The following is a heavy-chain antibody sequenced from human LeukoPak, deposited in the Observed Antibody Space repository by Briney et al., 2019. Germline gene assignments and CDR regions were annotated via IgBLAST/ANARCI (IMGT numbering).Heavy chain of an antibody. CDR2: ISSSSSYI. V-gene: IGHV3-21*01. D-gene: IGHD2-21*01. CDR1: GFTFSSYS. CDR3: ARFPGLNAFCAGDCYPG. Sequence: GGSLRLSCAASGFTFSSYSMNWVRQAPGKGLEWVSSISSSSSYIYYADSVKGRFTISRDNAKNSLYLQMNSLGAEDTAVYYCARFPGLNAFCAGDCYPGWGQGTLVTVSS. J-gene: IGHJ4*02.